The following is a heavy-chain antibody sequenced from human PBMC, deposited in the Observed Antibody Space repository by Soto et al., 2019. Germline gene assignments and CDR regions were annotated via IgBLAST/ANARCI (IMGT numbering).Heavy chain of an antibody. D-gene: IGHD3-22*01. Sequence: RGSLRLSCAASGFTFSSYSMNWVRQAPGKGLEWVSYISSSSSTIYYADSVKGRFTISRDNAKNSLYLQMNSLRAEDTAVYYCARGDYYDSSGPFSDAFDIWGQGTMVTVSS. CDR1: GFTFSSYS. J-gene: IGHJ3*02. V-gene: IGHV3-48*04. CDR2: ISSSSSTI. CDR3: ARGDYYDSSGPFSDAFDI.